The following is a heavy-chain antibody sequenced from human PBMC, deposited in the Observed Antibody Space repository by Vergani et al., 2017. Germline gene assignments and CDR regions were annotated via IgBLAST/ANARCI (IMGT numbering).Heavy chain of an antibody. Sequence: QVQLQESGPGLVKPSQSLSLTCTVSGGSISGVSYYLSWVRQPAGKGLEWIGRIYYSGRTDYNPSLESRVTISVDTSKNTFSLKLNSVTAADTAVYYCARETVVTSWDGYRFHYMDVWGKGTTVTVSS. CDR3: ARETVVTSWDGYRFHYMDV. CDR1: GGSISGVSYY. J-gene: IGHJ6*03. CDR2: IYYSGRT. V-gene: IGHV4-61*02. D-gene: IGHD3-16*02.